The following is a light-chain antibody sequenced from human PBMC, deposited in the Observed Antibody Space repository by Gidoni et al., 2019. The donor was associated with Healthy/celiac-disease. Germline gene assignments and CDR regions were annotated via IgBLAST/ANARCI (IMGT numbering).Light chain of an antibody. Sequence: EIPMPQSPSSLSASVEDTVTITCQASHDISNYLNWYQQKPGKDPKHLMYDASNLEKGVASRWCRSGSWRDFTCTISSMQQEDIVTYYCQQYDNLPSITFGQGTRLEIK. CDR2: DAS. CDR3: QQYDNLPSIT. V-gene: IGKV1-33*01. J-gene: IGKJ5*01. CDR1: HDISNY.